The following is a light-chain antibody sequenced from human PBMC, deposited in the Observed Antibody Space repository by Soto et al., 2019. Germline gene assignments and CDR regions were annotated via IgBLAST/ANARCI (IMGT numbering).Light chain of an antibody. Sequence: EIVLTQSPATLSLSPGERATLSCRASQSVSSYLAWYQQKPGQAPRLLIYDASNRATGIPARFRGSGSGPDFTLTISSLEPEDFAVYYCQQRSNWPPALTFGGGTKVEIK. V-gene: IGKV3-11*01. CDR3: QQRSNWPPALT. CDR1: QSVSSY. CDR2: DAS. J-gene: IGKJ4*01.